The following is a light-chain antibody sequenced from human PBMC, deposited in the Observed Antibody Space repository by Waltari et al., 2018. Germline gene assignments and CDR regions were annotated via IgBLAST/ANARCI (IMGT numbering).Light chain of an antibody. V-gene: IGLV3-1*01. J-gene: IGLJ2*01. CDR2: QDS. CDR3: QAWDSSTAV. Sequence: SYELTQPPSVSVSPGQTASITCSGDKLGDKYACWYQHKPGQSPGLVIYQDSKRPSGIPGRFSGSNSGNTATLTISGTQAMDEADYYCQAWDSSTAVFGGGTKLTVL. CDR1: KLGDKY.